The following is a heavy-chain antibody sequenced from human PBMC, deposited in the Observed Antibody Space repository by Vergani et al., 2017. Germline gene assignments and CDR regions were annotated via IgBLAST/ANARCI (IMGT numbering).Heavy chain of an antibody. D-gene: IGHD1-26*01. CDR3: ARARIVGATGGWFDP. J-gene: IGHJ5*02. V-gene: IGHV3-74*01. CDR2: INSDGSST. Sequence: EVQLVESGGGLVQPGGSLRLSCAASGFTFSSYWMHWVRQAPGKGLVWVSRINSDGSSTSYADSVKGRFTISRDNAKNTLYLQMNSLRAEDTAVYYCARARIVGATGGWFDPWGQGTLVTVSS. CDR1: GFTFSSYW.